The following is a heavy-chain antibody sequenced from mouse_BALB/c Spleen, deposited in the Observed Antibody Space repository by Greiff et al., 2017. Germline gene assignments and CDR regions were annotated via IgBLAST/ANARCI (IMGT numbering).Heavy chain of an antibody. V-gene: IGHV2-6-4*01. CDR2: IWGGGST. CDR3: AREESTMITAFAY. D-gene: IGHD2-4*01. CDR1: GFSLSRYS. Sequence: VQLVESGPGLVAPSQSLSITCTVSGFSLSRYSVHWVRQPPGKGLEWLGMIWGGGSTDYNSALKSRLSISKDNSKSQVFLKMNSLQTDDTAMYYCAREESTMITAFAYWGQGTLVTVSA. J-gene: IGHJ3*01.